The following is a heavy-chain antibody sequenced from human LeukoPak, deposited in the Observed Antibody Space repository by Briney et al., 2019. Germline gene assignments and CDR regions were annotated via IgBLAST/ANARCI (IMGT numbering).Heavy chain of an antibody. Sequence: GGSLRLSCAASGFTFSSYAMSRVRQAPGKGLEWVSAISGSGTSTYYADSVKGRFTISRDNSKNTLYLQMNSLRAEDTAVYYCAKGGLRYFEFSFYWGQGTLVTVSS. CDR3: AKGGLRYFEFSFY. CDR2: ISGSGTST. V-gene: IGHV3-23*01. J-gene: IGHJ4*02. CDR1: GFTFSSYA. D-gene: IGHD3-9*01.